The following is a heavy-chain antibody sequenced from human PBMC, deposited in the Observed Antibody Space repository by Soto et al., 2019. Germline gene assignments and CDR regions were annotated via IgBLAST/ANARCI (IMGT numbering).Heavy chain of an antibody. D-gene: IGHD2-15*01. CDR2: ISSSSSYI. J-gene: IGHJ5*02. Sequence: EVQLVESGGGLVKPGGSLRLSCAASGFTFSSYSMNWVRQAPGKGLEWVSSISSSSSYIYYADSVKGRFTISRDNAKNAMYLQMNSLRAEDTAVYYCARDHSENWFDPWGQGTLVTVAS. V-gene: IGHV3-21*01. CDR1: GFTFSSYS. CDR3: ARDHSENWFDP.